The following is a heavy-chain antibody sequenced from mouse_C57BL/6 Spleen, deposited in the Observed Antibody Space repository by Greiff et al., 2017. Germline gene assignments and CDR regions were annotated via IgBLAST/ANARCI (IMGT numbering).Heavy chain of an antibody. CDR2: IYPGDGDT. D-gene: IGHD3-3*01. J-gene: IGHJ4*01. Sequence: QVTLKESGPELVKPGASVKISCKASGYAFSSSWMNWVKQRPGKGLEWIGRIYPGDGDTNYNGKFKGKATLTADKSSSTAYMQLSSLTSEDSAVYFCARKGAMDYWGQGTSVTVSS. CDR1: GYAFSSSW. V-gene: IGHV1-82*01. CDR3: ARKGAMDY.